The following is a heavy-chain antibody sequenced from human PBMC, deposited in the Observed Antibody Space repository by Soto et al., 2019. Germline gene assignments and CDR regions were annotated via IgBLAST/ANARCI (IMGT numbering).Heavy chain of an antibody. D-gene: IGHD6-13*01. Sequence: SETLSLTCTVSGGSISSGDYYWSWIRQPPGKGLEWIGYIYYSGSTYYNPSLKSRVTISVDTSKNQFSLKLSSVTAADTAVYYCARDWRPGYSSSWNYYYGMDVWGQGTTVTVS. CDR2: IYYSGST. V-gene: IGHV4-30-4*01. J-gene: IGHJ6*02. CDR1: GGSISSGDYY. CDR3: ARDWRPGYSSSWNYYYGMDV.